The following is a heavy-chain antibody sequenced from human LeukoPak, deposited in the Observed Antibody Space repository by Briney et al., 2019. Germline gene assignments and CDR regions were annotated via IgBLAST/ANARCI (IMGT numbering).Heavy chain of an antibody. CDR1: GGSISSYY. J-gene: IGHJ6*03. V-gene: IGHV4-59*01. CDR2: IYYSGST. Sequence: SETLSLTCTVSGGSISSYYWSWIRQPPGKGLEWIGYIYYSGSTNYNLSLKSRVTMSVDTSKNQFSLKLSSVTAADTAVYYCARGEYYYYYYMDVWGKGTTVTVSS. D-gene: IGHD1-26*01. CDR3: ARGEYYYYYYMDV.